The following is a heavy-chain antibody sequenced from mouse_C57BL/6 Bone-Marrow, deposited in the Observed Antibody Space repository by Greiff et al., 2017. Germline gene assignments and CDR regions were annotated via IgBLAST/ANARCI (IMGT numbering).Heavy chain of an antibody. CDR2: IYPGSGST. Sequence: QVQLKQPGAELVKPGASVKMSCKASGYTFTSYWITWVKQRPGQGLEWIGDIYPGSGSTNFNEKFKRKATLTVDTSSSTAYMHRSRLTSEDSAVYSCAIIDVYLYYFDYWGQGTTLTVSS. CDR3: AIIDVYLYYFDY. V-gene: IGHV1-55*01. CDR1: GYTFTSYW. J-gene: IGHJ2*01. D-gene: IGHD2-3*01.